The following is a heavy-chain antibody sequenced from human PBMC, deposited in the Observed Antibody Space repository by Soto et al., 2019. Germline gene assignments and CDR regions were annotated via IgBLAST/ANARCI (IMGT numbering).Heavy chain of an antibody. CDR1: GFSISTNGVG. V-gene: IGHV2-5*02. CDR2: IYWDDTK. CDR3: TRKGAGTTSLDH. J-gene: IGHJ4*02. Sequence: QITLKESGPTLVKPTQTLTLTCTFSGFSISTNGVGVGWIRQPPGKALEWLVVIYWDDTKHYSPSLKSRLTITKDTSKNQVVLTMTNVDPVDTATYYCTRKGAGTTSLDHWGQGTLVTVSS. D-gene: IGHD1-7*01.